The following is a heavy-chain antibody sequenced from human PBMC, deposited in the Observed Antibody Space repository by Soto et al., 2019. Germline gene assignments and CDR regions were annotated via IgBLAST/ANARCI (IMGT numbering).Heavy chain of an antibody. Sequence: EVQLLESGGGLVQPGGSLRLSCAASGFTFSSYAMSWVRQAPGKGLEWVSAISGSGGSTYYADSVKGRFTISRDNSKNTLYLQMNSLRAEDTAVYYCEKDLGIVVVYDYWGQGTLVTVSS. CDR2: ISGSGGST. CDR1: GFTFSSYA. V-gene: IGHV3-23*01. CDR3: EKDLGIVVVYDY. J-gene: IGHJ4*02. D-gene: IGHD3-22*01.